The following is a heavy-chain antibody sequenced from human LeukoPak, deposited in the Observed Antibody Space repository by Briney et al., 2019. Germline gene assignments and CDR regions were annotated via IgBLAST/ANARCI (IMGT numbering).Heavy chain of an antibody. CDR1: GGSFSGYY. J-gene: IGHJ5*02. D-gene: IGHD6-6*01. CDR3: ARSGAEQPVRRHNWFDP. Sequence: RPSETLSLTCAVYGGSFSGYYWSWIRQPPGKGLEWIGEINHSGSTNYNPSLKSRVTISVDTSKNQFSLKLSSVTAADTAVYYCARSGAEQPVRRHNWFDPWGQGTLVTVSS. V-gene: IGHV4-34*01. CDR2: INHSGST.